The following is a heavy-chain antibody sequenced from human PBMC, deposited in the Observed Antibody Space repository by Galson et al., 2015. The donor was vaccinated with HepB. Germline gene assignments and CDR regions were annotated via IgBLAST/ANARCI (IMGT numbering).Heavy chain of an antibody. D-gene: IGHD2-2*01. J-gene: IGHJ3*02. CDR3: ASPLGVVVPAARYQSAFDI. V-gene: IGHV3-33*01. Sequence: SLRLSCAASGFTFSSYGMHWVRQAPGKGLEWVAVIWYDGSNKYYADSVKGRFTISRDNSKNTLYLQMNSLRAEDTAVYYCASPLGVVVPAARYQSAFDIWGQGTMVTVSS. CDR2: IWYDGSNK. CDR1: GFTFSSYG.